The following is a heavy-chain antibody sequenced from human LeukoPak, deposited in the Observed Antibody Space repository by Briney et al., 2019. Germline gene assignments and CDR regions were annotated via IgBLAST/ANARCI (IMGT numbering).Heavy chain of an antibody. J-gene: IGHJ4*02. CDR2: ISYDGSNK. V-gene: IGHV3-30*01. D-gene: IGHD3-10*01. Sequence: SCKASGYTFTGYYMHWVRQAPGKGLEWVAVISYDGSNKYYADSVKGRFTISRDNSKNTLYLQMNSLRAEDTAVYYCARDGSGSYLYWGQGTLVTVSS. CDR1: GYTFTGYY. CDR3: ARDGSGSYLY.